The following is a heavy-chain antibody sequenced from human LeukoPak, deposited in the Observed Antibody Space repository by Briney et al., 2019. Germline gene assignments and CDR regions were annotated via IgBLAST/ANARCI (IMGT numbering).Heavy chain of an antibody. V-gene: IGHV1-2*02. CDR1: GYTFTGYY. CDR2: INPNSGGT. CDR3: ARDLTAARQRYYYGMDV. D-gene: IGHD6-6*01. Sequence: ASLTVSCTASGYTFTGYYMHWVRQAPGQGLEWMGWINPNSGGTNYAQKFQGRVTMTRDTSISTAYMELSRLRSDDTAVYYCARDLTAARQRYYYGMDVWGQGTTVTVSS. J-gene: IGHJ6*02.